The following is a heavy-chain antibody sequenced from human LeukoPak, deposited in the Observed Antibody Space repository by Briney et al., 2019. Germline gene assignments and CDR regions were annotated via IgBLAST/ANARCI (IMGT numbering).Heavy chain of an antibody. Sequence: PGGSLRLSCAASGFTFSSYSMNWVRQAPGKGLEWVSSISSSSSYIYYADSVKGRFTISRDNAKNSLYLQMNGLRAEDTAVYYCARGGIAAAGTFDYWGQGTLVTVSS. CDR3: ARGGIAAAGTFDY. CDR1: GFTFSSYS. V-gene: IGHV3-21*01. CDR2: ISSSSSYI. J-gene: IGHJ4*02. D-gene: IGHD6-13*01.